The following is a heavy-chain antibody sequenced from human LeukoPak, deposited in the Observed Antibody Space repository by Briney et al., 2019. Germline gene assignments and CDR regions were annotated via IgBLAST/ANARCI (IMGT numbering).Heavy chain of an antibody. D-gene: IGHD2-15*01. V-gene: IGHV4-4*07. J-gene: IGHJ4*02. CDR3: AREDPLVAARGLDY. Sequence: SETLSLTCTVSGGSISSYFWSWIRQPAGKGLEWIGRIYTSGITNYNTTLKSRLTMSVDTSKNQFSLRLSSVTAADTAVYYCAREDPLVAARGLDYWGQGTLVTVSS. CDR1: GGSISSYF. CDR2: IYTSGIT.